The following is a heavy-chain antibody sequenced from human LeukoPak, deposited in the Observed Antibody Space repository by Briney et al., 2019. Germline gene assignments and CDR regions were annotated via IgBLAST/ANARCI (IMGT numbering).Heavy chain of an antibody. CDR3: AKVFESDCSSTSCHVFDY. Sequence: GGSLRLSCEASGFTFSSYAMSWVRQAPGKGLEWVSAISGSGGSTYYADSVKGRFTISRDNSKNTLYLQMNSLRAEDTAVYYCAKVFESDCSSTSCHVFDYWGQGTLVTVSS. D-gene: IGHD2-2*01. J-gene: IGHJ4*02. V-gene: IGHV3-23*01. CDR1: GFTFSSYA. CDR2: ISGSGGST.